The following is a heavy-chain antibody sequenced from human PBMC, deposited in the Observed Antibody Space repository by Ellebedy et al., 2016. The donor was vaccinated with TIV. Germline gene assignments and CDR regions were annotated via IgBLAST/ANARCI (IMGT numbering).Heavy chain of an antibody. V-gene: IGHV4-61*01. CDR3: ARQAVAEQWLGYYYYYGMDG. J-gene: IGHJ6*02. CDR1: GGSVSSGSYY. Sequence: SETLSLXXTVSGGSVSSGSYYWSWIRQPPGKGLEWIGYIYYSGSTNYNPSLKSRVTISVDTSKNQFSLKLSSVTAADMAVYYCARQAVAEQWLGYYYYYGMDGWGQGTTVTVSS. CDR2: IYYSGST. D-gene: IGHD6-19*01.